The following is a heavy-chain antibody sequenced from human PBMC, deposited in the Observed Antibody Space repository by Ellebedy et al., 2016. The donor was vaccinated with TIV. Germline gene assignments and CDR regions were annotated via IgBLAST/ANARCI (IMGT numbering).Heavy chain of an antibody. J-gene: IGHJ6*02. Sequence: MPSETLSLTCAVSGGSMRSGYWWSWVRQPPGKGLEWIGEIYHSGTTNYNPSLKSRVTMSVDKSKDQSSLKLSSVTAADTAVYYCARTPDYYYGMDVWGQGTTVTVSS. V-gene: IGHV4-4*02. CDR2: IYHSGTT. CDR3: ARTPDYYYGMDV. CDR1: GGSMRSGYW.